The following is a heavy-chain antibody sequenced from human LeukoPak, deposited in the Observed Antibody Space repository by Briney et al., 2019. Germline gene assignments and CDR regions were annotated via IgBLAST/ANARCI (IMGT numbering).Heavy chain of an antibody. CDR2: ISYDGSNK. V-gene: IGHV3-30*04. D-gene: IGHD3-10*01. CDR3: AEFGEFGY. J-gene: IGHJ4*02. CDR1: GFTFSSYA. Sequence: GGFLRLSCATTGFTFSSYAMHRVRQAPGKGLEWVAVISYDGSNKYYADSVKGRFTISRDNSKNTLYLQMNSLRAEDTAVYYCAEFGEFGYWGQGTLVTVSS.